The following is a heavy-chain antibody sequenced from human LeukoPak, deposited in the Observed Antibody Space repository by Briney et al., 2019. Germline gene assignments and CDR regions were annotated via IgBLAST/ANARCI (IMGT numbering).Heavy chain of an antibody. CDR1: GYTFTSYD. J-gene: IGHJ4*02. V-gene: IGHV1-2*02. D-gene: IGHD2-2*01. Sequence: ASVKVSCKASGYTFTSYDINWVRQAPGQGLEWMGWINPNSGGTNYAQKFQGRVTMTRDTSISTAYMELSRLRSDDTAVYYCARDPHPTNVVVPAAPDYWGQGTLVTVSS. CDR3: ARDPHPTNVVVPAAPDY. CDR2: INPNSGGT.